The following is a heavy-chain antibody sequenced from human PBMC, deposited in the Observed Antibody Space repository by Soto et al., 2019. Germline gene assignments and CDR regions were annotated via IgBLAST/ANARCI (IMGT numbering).Heavy chain of an antibody. J-gene: IGHJ5*02. D-gene: IGHD3-22*01. CDR1: GYIFAHYG. CDR2: ISAYNGDT. V-gene: IGHV1-18*01. Sequence: ASVKVSCKASGYIFAHYGISWVRQAPGQGLEWMGWISAYNGDTHYAQSLRGRVTMTTDTSTSTAYMVLRSLRSDDTAVYYCTRDKFEGIYYDSSGYNNWFDPWGQGTLVTVSS. CDR3: TRDKFEGIYYDSSGYNNWFDP.